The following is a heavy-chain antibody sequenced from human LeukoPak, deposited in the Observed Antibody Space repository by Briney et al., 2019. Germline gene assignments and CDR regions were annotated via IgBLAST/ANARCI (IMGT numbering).Heavy chain of an antibody. CDR1: GYTFTSYG. CDR3: ARDGCSGGSCYSGNCYYYGMDV. Sequence: GCSVRVSCKASGYTFTSYGLSWVRQAPGQGLEGMGWISGYNSNTNYAQGFQGRVTMTTDTSTGTAYMELRSLRSDDTAVYYCARDGCSGGSCYSGNCYYYGMDVWGQGTTVTVSS. CDR2: ISGYNSNT. V-gene: IGHV1-18*01. D-gene: IGHD2-15*01. J-gene: IGHJ6*02.